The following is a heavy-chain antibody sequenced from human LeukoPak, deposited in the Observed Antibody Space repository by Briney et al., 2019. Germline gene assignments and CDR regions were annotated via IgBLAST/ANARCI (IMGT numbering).Heavy chain of an antibody. CDR2: ISYDGSNK. Sequence: PGRSLRLSCAASGFTFSSYGMYWVRQAPGKGLEWVALISYDGSNKYYADSVRGRFTISRDNSKNTLYLQMNSLRADDSAVYYCARGKGSESGYDYFLDYWGQGTLVTVSS. J-gene: IGHJ4*02. CDR3: ARGKGSESGYDYFLDY. V-gene: IGHV3-30*03. CDR1: GFTFSSYG. D-gene: IGHD5-12*01.